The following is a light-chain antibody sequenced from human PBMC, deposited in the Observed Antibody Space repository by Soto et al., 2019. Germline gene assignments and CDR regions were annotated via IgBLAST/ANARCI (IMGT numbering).Light chain of an antibody. CDR2: AAS. CDR3: QHYNSYPYT. V-gene: IGKV1-27*01. CDR1: QSISSY. J-gene: IGKJ5*01. Sequence: DIQMTQSPSSLSASVGDRVTITCRASQSISSYLAWYQQKPGKVPKLLIYAASTLQSGVPSRFSGSGSGTEFTLTINSLQPDDFATYYCQHYNSYPYTLGQGGRLETK.